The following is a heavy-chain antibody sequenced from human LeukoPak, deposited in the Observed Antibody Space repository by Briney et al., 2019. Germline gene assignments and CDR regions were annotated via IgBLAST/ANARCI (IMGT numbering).Heavy chain of an antibody. V-gene: IGHV4-4*07. CDR3: ARGGFRPGYCSGGSCARKGGYSYGF. Sequence: SETLSLTCTVSGGSISSYYWSWIRQPAGKGLEWIGRIYTSGSTNYNPSLKSRVTISVDTSKNQFSLKLSSVTAADTAVYYCARGGFRPGYCSGGSCARKGGYSYGFWGQGTLVTVSS. D-gene: IGHD2-15*01. CDR2: IYTSGST. J-gene: IGHJ4*02. CDR1: GGSISSYY.